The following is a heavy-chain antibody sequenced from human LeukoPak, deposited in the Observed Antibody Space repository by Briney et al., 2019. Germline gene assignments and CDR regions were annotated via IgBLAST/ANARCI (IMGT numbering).Heavy chain of an antibody. CDR2: VNAESTDI. J-gene: IGHJ4*02. CDR1: GFSFRRYA. CDR3: ARDTFEPLVIDF. Sequence: PGGSLRLSCAASGFSFRRYAMSWVRQAPGKGLEWVAYVNAESTDILYADSVRGRFTISRDNAKNSLYLQMNSLRAEDRGVYYCARDTFEPLVIDFWGQGTLVTVSS. D-gene: IGHD6-13*01. V-gene: IGHV3-21*05.